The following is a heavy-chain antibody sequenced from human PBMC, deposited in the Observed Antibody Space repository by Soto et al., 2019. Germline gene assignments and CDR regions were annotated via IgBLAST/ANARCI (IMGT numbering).Heavy chain of an antibody. CDR2: IGESGTTT. D-gene: IGHD2-2*01. CDR1: GFTFSGYA. J-gene: IGHJ6*02. CDR3: ARYIPGVRYYGMDV. V-gene: IGHV3-23*01. Sequence: GGSLRLSCAASGFTFSGYAMKWVRQAPGKGLEGVSLIGESGTTTYYADSLKGRFIISRDNSGNTLFLEMYSFRAEDTTVYYCARYIPGVRYYGMDVWGQGT.